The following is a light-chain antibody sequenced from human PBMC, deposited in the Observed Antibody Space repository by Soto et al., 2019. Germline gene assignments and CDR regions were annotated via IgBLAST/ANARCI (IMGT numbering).Light chain of an antibody. Sequence: QSVLTQPPSVSAAPGQKVTISCSGRSSNIGNNDVSWYQQLPGTAPKFLIYDNNQRTSGIPHRFYGSKSGTSATLGITGLQAGDEADYYCGTWDSSLSSVVFGGGTKVTVL. CDR3: GTWDSSLSSVV. CDR1: SSNIGNND. V-gene: IGLV1-51*01. J-gene: IGLJ3*02. CDR2: DNN.